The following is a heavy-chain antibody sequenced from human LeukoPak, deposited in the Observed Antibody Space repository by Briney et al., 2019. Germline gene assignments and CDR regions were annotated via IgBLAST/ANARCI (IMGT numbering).Heavy chain of an antibody. CDR3: ARDGQLYYDFWGGYFRPGGYYFDY. Sequence: PGRSLRLSCAASGFTFSSYGMHWVRQAPGKGLEWVAVIWYDGSNKYYADSVKGRFTISRDNSKNTLYLQMNSLRAEDTAVYYCARDGQLYYDFWGGYFRPGGYYFDYWGQGTLVTVSS. J-gene: IGHJ4*02. D-gene: IGHD3-3*01. CDR2: IWYDGSNK. CDR1: GFTFSSYG. V-gene: IGHV3-33*01.